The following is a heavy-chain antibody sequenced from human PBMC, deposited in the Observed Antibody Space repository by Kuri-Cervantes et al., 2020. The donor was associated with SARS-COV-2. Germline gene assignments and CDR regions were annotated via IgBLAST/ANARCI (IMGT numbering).Heavy chain of an antibody. Sequence: ESLKISCTVSGGSISNDYRSWIRQSPGKGLEWIGHIYYSGSSSYNPSLRSRLTISVDTSKRQIFLRLSSVTAAGTAIYFRARVLSQWFGDGRSQSNDAFDLWGQGTMVTVSS. V-gene: IGHV4-59*01. CDR2: IYYSGSS. CDR3: ARVLSQWFGDGRSQSNDAFDL. CDR1: GGSISNDY. D-gene: IGHD3-10*01. J-gene: IGHJ3*01.